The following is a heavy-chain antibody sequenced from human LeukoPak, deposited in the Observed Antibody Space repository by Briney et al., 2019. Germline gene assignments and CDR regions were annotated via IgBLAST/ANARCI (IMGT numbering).Heavy chain of an antibody. CDR1: GFTFGDYA. V-gene: IGHV3-49*04. CDR3: ARAASGYSYGYAFGL. Sequence: GGSLRLSCTASGFTFGDYAMSWVRQAPGKGLEWVGFIRSKAYGGTTEYAASVKGRFTISRDDSKSIAYLQMNSLKTEDTAVYYYARAASGYSYGYAFGLWGQGTLVTVSS. J-gene: IGHJ4*02. CDR2: IRSKAYGGTT. D-gene: IGHD5-18*01.